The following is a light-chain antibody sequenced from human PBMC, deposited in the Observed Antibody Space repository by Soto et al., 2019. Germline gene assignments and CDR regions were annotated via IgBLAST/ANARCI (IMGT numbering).Light chain of an antibody. V-gene: IGLV1-36*01. CDR2: YDD. Sequence: QPVLTQPPSVSEAPRQRVTISCSGSSSNIGNNAVNWYQQLPGKAPKLLIYYDDLLPSGVSDRFSGSKSGTSASLAISGLQSEDEAGYYRAAWDDSLNGYVFGTGTKLTVL. CDR1: SSNIGNNA. CDR3: AAWDDSLNGYV. J-gene: IGLJ1*01.